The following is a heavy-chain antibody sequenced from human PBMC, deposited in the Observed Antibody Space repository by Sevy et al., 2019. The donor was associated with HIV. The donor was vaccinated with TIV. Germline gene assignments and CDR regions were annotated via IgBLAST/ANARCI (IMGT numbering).Heavy chain of an antibody. CDR2: IKEDGTEV. CDR1: GFMTGFTFSDYW. Sequence: GGSLRLSCAASGFMTGFTFSDYWMAWVRQAPGKGLEWVTNIKEDGTEVYYLDSLKGRFTISRDNAKNLLYLQMNSLRAEDTAVYYCARGGYYGYSGLDYWGQGTLVTVSS. D-gene: IGHD3-10*01. V-gene: IGHV3-7*01. CDR3: ARGGYYGYSGLDY. J-gene: IGHJ4*02.